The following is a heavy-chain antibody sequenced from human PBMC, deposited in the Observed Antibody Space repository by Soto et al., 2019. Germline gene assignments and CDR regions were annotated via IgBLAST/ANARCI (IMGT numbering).Heavy chain of an antibody. CDR2: ILPFFGTA. CDR1: GGSFRREA. V-gene: IGHV1-69*15. D-gene: IGHD1-1*01. J-gene: IGHJ3*01. CDR3: AREHEFGGNSDAFDV. Sequence: QVQLVQSGAEVKKPGSSVKVSCKASGGSFRREAINWVRQAPGQGPEWMGNILPFFGTADYAQKFQGRVTXXADVSTTTVYMEMSRLGFEDTAVCYCAREHEFGGNSDAFDVWGQGTMVIVSS.